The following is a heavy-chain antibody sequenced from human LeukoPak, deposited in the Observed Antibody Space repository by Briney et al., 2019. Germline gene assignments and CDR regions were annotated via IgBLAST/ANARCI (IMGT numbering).Heavy chain of an antibody. Sequence: GGSLTLSCAASGFTFDDYGMSWVRQAPGKGLEWVSGINWNGGSTGYADSVKGRFTISRDNSKNTLYLQMNSLRAEDTAVYFCAKQAGWGGYFYFLPFDFWGRGTLVTVSS. J-gene: IGHJ4*02. D-gene: IGHD2-21*01. CDR2: INWNGGST. CDR1: GFTFDDYG. V-gene: IGHV3-20*04. CDR3: AKQAGWGGYFYFLPFDF.